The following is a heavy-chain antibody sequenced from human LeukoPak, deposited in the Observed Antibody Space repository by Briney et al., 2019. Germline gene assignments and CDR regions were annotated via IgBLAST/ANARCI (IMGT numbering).Heavy chain of an antibody. CDR2: IKQDGTEK. CDR1: GFTFSTYW. Sequence: TGGSLRLSCAASGFTFSTYWMSWVRQAPGKGLEWVAKIKQDGTEKYYVDSVKGRFTISRDNAKTSLYLQMNSLRAEDTAVYYCASKQWLVSDFDYWGQGTLVTVSS. V-gene: IGHV3-7*01. J-gene: IGHJ4*02. CDR3: ASKQWLVSDFDY. D-gene: IGHD6-19*01.